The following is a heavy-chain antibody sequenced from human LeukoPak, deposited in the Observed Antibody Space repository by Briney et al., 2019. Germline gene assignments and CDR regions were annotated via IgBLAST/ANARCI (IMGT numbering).Heavy chain of an antibody. D-gene: IGHD3-3*01. V-gene: IGHV3-9*01. Sequence: GGSLRLSCAASGLTFDDYAMHWVRQAPGKGLEWVSGISWNSGSIGYADSVKGRFTISRDNAKNSLYLQMNSLRAEDTALYYCATFWSGYYRGDYWGQGTLVTVSS. J-gene: IGHJ4*02. CDR3: ATFWSGYYRGDY. CDR1: GLTFDDYA. CDR2: ISWNSGSI.